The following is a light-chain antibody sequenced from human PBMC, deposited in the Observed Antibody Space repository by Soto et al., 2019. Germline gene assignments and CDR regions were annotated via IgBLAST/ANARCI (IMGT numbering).Light chain of an antibody. CDR2: KAS. Sequence: DIQMTQSPSTLSASVGDRVTITCRASQSISSWLAWYQQKAGKAPKVLIYKASRLESGVPSRFSGSGSGTEFTLTISSRQPDDFGTYYCQQYDSYPRTFGQGTRVEI. CDR1: QSISSW. J-gene: IGKJ1*01. V-gene: IGKV1-5*03. CDR3: QQYDSYPRT.